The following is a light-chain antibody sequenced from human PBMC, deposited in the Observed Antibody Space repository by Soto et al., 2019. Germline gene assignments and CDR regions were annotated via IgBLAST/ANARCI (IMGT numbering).Light chain of an antibody. CDR2: DVS. V-gene: IGLV2-11*01. Sequence: QSVLTQPRSVSGSPGQSVTISCTGTSSDVGGYNYVSWYQQHPGKAPKLMIYDVSKRPSGVPDRFSGSKSGNTASLTISGLQAEDEADYYCCSYVNGGTYVFGAGTKLTVL. CDR1: SSDVGGYNY. CDR3: CSYVNGGTYV. J-gene: IGLJ1*01.